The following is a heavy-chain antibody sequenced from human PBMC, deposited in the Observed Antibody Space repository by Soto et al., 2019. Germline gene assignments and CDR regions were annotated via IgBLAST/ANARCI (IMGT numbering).Heavy chain of an antibody. J-gene: IGHJ4*02. CDR3: ARVEMATRAQFDY. CDR1: VFAFSIDV. Sequence: GGALRLSCAASVFAFSIDVMSWVCQAPGKGLEWVAVIWYDGSNTYYADSVKGRFTISRENSKNTLYLQMNSLRAEDTAVYYCARVEMATRAQFDYWGQGTLVTVSS. CDR2: IWYDGSNT. V-gene: IGHV3-33*08. D-gene: IGHD5-12*01.